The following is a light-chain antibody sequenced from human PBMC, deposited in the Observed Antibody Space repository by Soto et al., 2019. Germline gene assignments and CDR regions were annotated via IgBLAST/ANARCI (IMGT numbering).Light chain of an antibody. J-gene: IGKJ2*01. CDR1: QSINNY. CDR2: AAS. Sequence: DIQMTQSPSSLSASVGDRVTITCRASQSINNYLNWYLQKPGTAPKLLIYAASSLQSGVPSRFSGSGSGTDLTLTISSLQPEDFATYYCQQIYSSPQYTFGQGTKLEIK. V-gene: IGKV1-39*01. CDR3: QQIYSSPQYT.